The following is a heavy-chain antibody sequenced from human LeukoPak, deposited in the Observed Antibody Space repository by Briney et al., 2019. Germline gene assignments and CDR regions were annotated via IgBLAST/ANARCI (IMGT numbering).Heavy chain of an antibody. CDR2: IIPIFGTA. CDR1: GGTFSSYA. V-gene: IGHV1-69*13. Sequence: SVKVSCKASGGTFSSYAISWVRQAPGQGLEWMGGIIPIFGTANYAQKFQGRVTITADESTSTAYMELSSLRSEDTAVYYCARYGSDSSSPWYYYMDVWGKGTTVTVSS. D-gene: IGHD6-6*01. J-gene: IGHJ6*03. CDR3: ARYGSDSSSPWYYYMDV.